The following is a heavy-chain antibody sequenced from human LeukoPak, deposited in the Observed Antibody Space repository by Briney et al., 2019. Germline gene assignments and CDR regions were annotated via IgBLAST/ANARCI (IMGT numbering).Heavy chain of an antibody. J-gene: IGHJ4*02. CDR2: IIPIFGTA. CDR1: GGTFSSYA. D-gene: IGHD6-13*01. Sequence: SVKVSCKASGGTFSSYAISWVRQAPGQGLEWMGGIIPIFGTANYAQKFQGRVTITADKSTSTAYMELSSLRSEDTAVYYCARTLYIAAAPGGFDYWGQGTLVTVSS. CDR3: ARTLYIAAAPGGFDY. V-gene: IGHV1-69*06.